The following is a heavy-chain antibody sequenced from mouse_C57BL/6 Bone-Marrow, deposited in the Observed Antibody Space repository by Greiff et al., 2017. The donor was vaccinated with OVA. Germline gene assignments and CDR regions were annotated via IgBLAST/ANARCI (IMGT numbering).Heavy chain of an antibody. J-gene: IGHJ2*01. CDR1: GFSFTSYG. V-gene: IGHV2-2*01. CDR3: ARQTGTGPYYFDY. Sequence: VQLQESGPGLVQPSQILSITCTVSGFSFTSYGVHWVRQSPGKGLEWLGVIWSGGSTDYNAAFISRLSISKDNSKSQVFFKMNSLQADDTAIYYCARQTGTGPYYFDYWGQGTTLTVSS. D-gene: IGHD4-1*01. CDR2: IWSGGST.